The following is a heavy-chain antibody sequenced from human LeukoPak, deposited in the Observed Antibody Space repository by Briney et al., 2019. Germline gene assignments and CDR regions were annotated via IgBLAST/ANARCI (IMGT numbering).Heavy chain of an antibody. V-gene: IGHV1-46*01. CDR3: ARGSYYYYMDV. CDR1: GYTFTSYN. CDR2: IKPSGGST. J-gene: IGHJ6*03. Sequence: GASVKVSCKASGYTFTSYNMHWVRQAPGQGLEWMGIIKPSGGSTTYAQKFQGRVTMTRDMSTSTLYMELSSLRSEDTAVYYCARGSYYYYMDVWGKGTTVTISS.